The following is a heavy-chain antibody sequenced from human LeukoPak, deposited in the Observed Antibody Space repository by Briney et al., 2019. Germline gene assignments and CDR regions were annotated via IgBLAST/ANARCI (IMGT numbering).Heavy chain of an antibody. Sequence: GGSLRLSCAAAGFTFSRYWMTWVRQAPGKGLEWVSSISSTSRYMYYVDSVKGRFTISRDNARNSLYLQMTSLRADDTAVYYCARVPVLRLLEWQVNYMDVWGKGTTVTVSS. J-gene: IGHJ6*03. CDR3: ARVPVLRLLEWQVNYMDV. V-gene: IGHV3-21*01. D-gene: IGHD3-3*01. CDR1: GFTFSRYW. CDR2: ISSTSRYM.